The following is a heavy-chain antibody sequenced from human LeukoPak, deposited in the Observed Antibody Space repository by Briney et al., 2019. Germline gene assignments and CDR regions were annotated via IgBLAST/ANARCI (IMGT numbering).Heavy chain of an antibody. CDR1: GFTFSSYG. Sequence: GGSLRLSCAASGFTFSSYGMSWVRQAPGKGLEWVSAISGSGGSTYYADSVKGRFTISRDNSKNTLYLQMNSLRAEDTAVYYCAKSVQPLWGGPFDYWGQGTLVTVSS. J-gene: IGHJ4*02. D-gene: IGHD2-2*01. CDR3: AKSVQPLWGGPFDY. V-gene: IGHV3-23*01. CDR2: ISGSGGST.